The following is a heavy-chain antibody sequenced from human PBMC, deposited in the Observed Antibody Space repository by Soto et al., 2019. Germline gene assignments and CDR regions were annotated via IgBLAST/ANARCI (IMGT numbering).Heavy chain of an antibody. CDR1: GFTFSSYG. CDR2: ISYDGSNK. D-gene: IGHD3-10*01. CDR3: AKYRLWFGELTNGMDV. Sequence: GGSLRLSCAASGFTFSSYGMHWVRQAPGKGLEWVAVISYDGSNKYYADSVNGRFTISRDNSKNTLYLQMNSLRAEDTAVYYCAKYRLWFGELTNGMDVWGQGTTVTVSS. J-gene: IGHJ6*02. V-gene: IGHV3-30*18.